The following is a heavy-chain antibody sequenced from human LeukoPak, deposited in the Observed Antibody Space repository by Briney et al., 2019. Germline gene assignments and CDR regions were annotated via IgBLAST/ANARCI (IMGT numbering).Heavy chain of an antibody. CDR3: ARVLHRVVVRGVPHYYYYMDV. J-gene: IGHJ6*03. CDR1: GDTFINDY. V-gene: IGHV1-46*01. D-gene: IGHD3-10*01. CDR2: SNPGSGAT. Sequence: GASVKVSCKASGDTFINDYIHWVRQAPGQGLEWMGVSNPGSGATTYAQKFQGRVTMTRDMSTSTVYMELRSLRSDDTAVYYCARVLHRVVVRGVPHYYYYMDVWGKGTTVTISS.